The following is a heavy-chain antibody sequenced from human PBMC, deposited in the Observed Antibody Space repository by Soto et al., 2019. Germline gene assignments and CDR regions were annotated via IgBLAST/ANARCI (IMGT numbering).Heavy chain of an antibody. CDR3: ARDSSHPY. J-gene: IGHJ4*02. Sequence: GGSLRLSCAASGFTFSSYWMTWVRQAPGKGMEWVANIKKDGSEKKYVDSVKGRFTISRDNAKNSLYLQMNSLRAEDTAVYYCARDSSHPYWGQGTLVTVSS. V-gene: IGHV3-7*03. CDR2: IKKDGSEK. CDR1: GFTFSSYW.